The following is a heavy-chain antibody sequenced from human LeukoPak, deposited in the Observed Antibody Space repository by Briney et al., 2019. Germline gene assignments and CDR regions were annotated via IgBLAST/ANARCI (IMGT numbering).Heavy chain of an antibody. V-gene: IGHV3-21*01. D-gene: IGHD3-22*01. Sequence: GGSLRLSCAASGFTFSSYAMSWVRQAPGKGLEWVSSISSSSNDIYYADSVKGRFTISRDNAKNSLYLQMNSLRAEDTAVYYCASYYYDSSGYCAYYWGQGTLVTVSS. J-gene: IGHJ4*02. CDR3: ASYYYDSSGYCAYY. CDR1: GFTFSSYA. CDR2: ISSSSNDI.